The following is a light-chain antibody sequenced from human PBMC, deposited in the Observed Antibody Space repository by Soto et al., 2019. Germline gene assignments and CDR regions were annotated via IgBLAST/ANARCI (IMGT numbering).Light chain of an antibody. CDR3: CSYAGSSTLV. CDR1: SSDVGSYNL. J-gene: IGLJ2*01. V-gene: IGLV2-23*01. Sequence: QSALTQPASVSGSPGQSITISCTGTSSDVGSYNLVSWYQQHPGKAPKLMIYEGSKRPSGVSNRFSGSKSGNTASLTISGLQAEDEAHYYCCSYAGSSTLVFGGGTKVTVL. CDR2: EGS.